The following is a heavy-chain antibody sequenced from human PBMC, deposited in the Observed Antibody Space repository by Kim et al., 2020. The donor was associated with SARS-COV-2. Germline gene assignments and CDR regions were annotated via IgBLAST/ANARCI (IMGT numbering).Heavy chain of an antibody. Sequence: SGPTLVNPTQTLTLTCTFSVFSLSTSEVCVAWIRQPPGKALEWLARICWDDGKYYSTPLRTRLAISKDTSKNQVVLTMTNVDPVDTATYYCARDSPGGHGDYWGLGTLVPVSS. CDR1: VFSLSTSEVC. CDR2: ICWDDGK. D-gene: IGHD3-16*01. V-gene: IGHV2-70*11. J-gene: IGHJ4*02. CDR3: ARDSPGGHGDY.